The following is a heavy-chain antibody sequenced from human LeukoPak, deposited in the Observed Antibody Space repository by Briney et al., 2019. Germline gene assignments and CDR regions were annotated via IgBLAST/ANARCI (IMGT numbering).Heavy chain of an antibody. D-gene: IGHD4-23*01. Sequence: GGSLRLSCAASGFTVSSNYMSWVRQAPGKGLEWVSVIYSGGSTYYADSVKGRFTISRDNSKYTLYLQMNSLRAEDTAVYYCAAGSVVTGFDYWGQGTLVTVSS. CDR2: IYSGGST. CDR1: GFTVSSNY. V-gene: IGHV3-53*01. J-gene: IGHJ4*02. CDR3: AAGSVVTGFDY.